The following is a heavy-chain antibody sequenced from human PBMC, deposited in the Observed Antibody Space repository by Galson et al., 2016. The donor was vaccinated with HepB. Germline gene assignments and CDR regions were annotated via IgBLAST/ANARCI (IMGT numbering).Heavy chain of an antibody. CDR2: IYAGGNT. CDR3: ARGGYGDFLYYFHY. Sequence: SLRLSCAASGFTVSSNYMSWVRQAPGKGLDWVSVIYAGGNTHYADSVKGRFTISRDNSKNTLYLQMNRLRTEDTAVYYCARGGYGDFLYYFHYWGQGTLVPVSS. J-gene: IGHJ4*02. V-gene: IGHV3-66*02. CDR1: GFTVSSNY. D-gene: IGHD4-17*01.